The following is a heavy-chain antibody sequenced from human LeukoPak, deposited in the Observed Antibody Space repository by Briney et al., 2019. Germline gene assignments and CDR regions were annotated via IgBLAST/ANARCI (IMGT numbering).Heavy chain of an antibody. CDR1: GYTFTGYY. V-gene: IGHV1-2*06. D-gene: IGHD3-22*01. Sequence: ASVKVSCKASGYTFTGYYMHWARQAPGQGLEWMGRINPNSGGTNYAQKFQGRVTMTRDTSISTAYMELSRLRSDDTAVYYCARGYYYDSSGYYGYWGQGTLVTVSS. CDR3: ARGYYYDSSGYYGY. J-gene: IGHJ4*02. CDR2: INPNSGGT.